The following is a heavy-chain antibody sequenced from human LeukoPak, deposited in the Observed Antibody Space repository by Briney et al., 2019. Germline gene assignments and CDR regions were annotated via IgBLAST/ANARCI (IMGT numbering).Heavy chain of an antibody. D-gene: IGHD5-18*01. J-gene: IGHJ4*02. V-gene: IGHV3-30*18. CDR3: AKEAPWATAMVILIDY. CDR1: EFTFSRYG. CDR2: ISYDGSNT. Sequence: PGGSLTLSCAASEFTFSRYGMHWVRQATGKGLEWVAVISYDGSNTYYADSVKGRFTISRDNSKNTLYLQLNSLRAEDTAVYYCAKEAPWATAMVILIDYWGQGTLVTVSS.